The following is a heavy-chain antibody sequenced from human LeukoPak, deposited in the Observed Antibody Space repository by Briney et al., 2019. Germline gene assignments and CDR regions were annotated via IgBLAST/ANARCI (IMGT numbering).Heavy chain of an antibody. Sequence: PSETLSLTCTVSGGSISSHYWSWIRQPPGKGLEWIGYIYYSGSTNYNPSLKSRVTISVDTSKNQFSLKLSSVTAADTAVYYCARAPDPHLTGTHPHDAFDIWGQGTMVTVSS. CDR1: GGSISSHY. V-gene: IGHV4-59*11. D-gene: IGHD1-20*01. J-gene: IGHJ3*02. CDR2: IYYSGST. CDR3: ARAPDPHLTGTHPHDAFDI.